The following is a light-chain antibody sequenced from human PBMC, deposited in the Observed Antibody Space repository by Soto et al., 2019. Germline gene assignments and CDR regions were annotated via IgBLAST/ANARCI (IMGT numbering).Light chain of an antibody. CDR2: ENN. J-gene: IGLJ2*01. Sequence: QSVLTQPPSVSAAPGQKVTISCSGSSSNIGNNYVSWYQQLPGTAPKLLIYENNKRPSRIPDRFSASNSGTSATLGTTALQPGDEADDYYGTWYSSRSAVVFGGGTQLTVL. CDR1: SSNIGNNY. CDR3: GTWYSSRSAVV. V-gene: IGLV1-51*02.